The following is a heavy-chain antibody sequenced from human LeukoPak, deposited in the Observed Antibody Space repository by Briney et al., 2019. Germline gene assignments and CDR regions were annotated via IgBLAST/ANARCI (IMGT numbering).Heavy chain of an antibody. J-gene: IGHJ4*02. CDR3: ARHRIAAAGFYFDY. CDR1: GGSISSYY. V-gene: IGHV4-59*08. CDR2: IYYSRST. D-gene: IGHD6-13*01. Sequence: SETLSLTCTVSGGSISSYYWSWIRQPPGKGLEWIGYIYYSRSTNYNPSLKSRVTISVDTSKNQFSLKLSSVTAADTAVYYCARHRIAAAGFYFDYWGQGTLVTVSS.